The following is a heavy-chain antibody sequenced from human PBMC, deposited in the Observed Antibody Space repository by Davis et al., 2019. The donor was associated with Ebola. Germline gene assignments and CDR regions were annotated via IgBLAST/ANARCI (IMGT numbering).Heavy chain of an antibody. D-gene: IGHD4-11*01. J-gene: IGHJ4*02. V-gene: IGHV1-2*06. CDR2: VILKSGAT. CDR1: GYTFTDYN. CDR3: ARGHNYAHEY. Sequence: VKLSCKASGYTFTDYNIHWMRQAPGQGLEWLGRVILKSGATNYAQKFQGRVTMTRDTSISTVYMELSSLRYDDTADYYCARGHNYAHEYWGQGTLVTVSS.